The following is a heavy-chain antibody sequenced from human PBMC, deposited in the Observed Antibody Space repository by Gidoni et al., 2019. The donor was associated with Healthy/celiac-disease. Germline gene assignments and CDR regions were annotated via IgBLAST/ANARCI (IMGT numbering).Heavy chain of an antibody. V-gene: IGHV1-3*01. CDR3: ARGDDSSGYPGEDAFDI. J-gene: IGHJ3*02. Sequence: QVQLVQSGAEVKKPGASVKVSCKASGYTFTSYAMHWVRQAPGQRLEWMGWINAGNGNTKYSQKFQGRVTITRDTSASTAYMELSSLRSEDTAVYYCARGDDSSGYPGEDAFDIWGQGTMVTVSS. CDR2: INAGNGNT. CDR1: GYTFTSYA. D-gene: IGHD3-22*01.